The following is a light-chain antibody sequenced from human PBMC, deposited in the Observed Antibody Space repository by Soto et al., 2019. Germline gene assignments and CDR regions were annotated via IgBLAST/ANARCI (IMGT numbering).Light chain of an antibody. CDR2: DVS. CDR1: SSDVGGYNY. Sequence: QSALTQPASVSGSPGQSITISCTGTSSDVGGYNYVSWYQQHPGKAPNLIIFDVSNRPSGVSNRFSGSKSGNSASLTISGLQAEDEADYYCSSYTGRNTPVVFGGGTQVTVL. V-gene: IGLV2-14*01. CDR3: SSYTGRNTPVV. J-gene: IGLJ2*01.